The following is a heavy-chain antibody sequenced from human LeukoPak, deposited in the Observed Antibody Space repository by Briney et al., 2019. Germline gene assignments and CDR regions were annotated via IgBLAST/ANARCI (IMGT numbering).Heavy chain of an antibody. CDR3: ARGPTTVVDY. V-gene: IGHV3-21*01. D-gene: IGHD4-11*01. CDR1: GFTFSTYS. Sequence: PGGSLRLSCAASGFTFSTYSMNWVRQAPGKGLEWVSSIDSTGTYIYYADSVKGRFTISRDNAKNLLYLQMNSLRAEDTAVYYCARGPTTVVDYWGQGTLVTVSS. J-gene: IGHJ4*02. CDR2: IDSTGTYI.